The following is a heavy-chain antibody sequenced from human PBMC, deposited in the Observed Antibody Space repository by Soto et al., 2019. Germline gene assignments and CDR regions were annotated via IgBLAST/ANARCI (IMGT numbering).Heavy chain of an antibody. D-gene: IGHD2-2*01. V-gene: IGHV3-30-3*01. CDR2: ISYDGSNK. CDR3: ASTSKRGY. CDR1: GFTFSSYA. Sequence: QVQLVESGGGVVQPGRSLRLSCAASGFTFSSYAMHWVRQAPGKGLEWVAVISYDGSNKYYADSVKGRFTISRDNSKNTLYLQMNSLRAEDTSVYSCASTSKRGYWGQGTLVTVSS. J-gene: IGHJ4*02.